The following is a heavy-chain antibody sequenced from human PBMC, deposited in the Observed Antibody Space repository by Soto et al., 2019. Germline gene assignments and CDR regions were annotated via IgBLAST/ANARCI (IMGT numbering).Heavy chain of an antibody. CDR1: GTSISSYY. Sequence: ATLSLTCTVSGTSISSYYWSWIRQPPGKGLEWIANIHYSGTTNYNPSLARRVTLSVDTSKNQFSLKMTSVTAADRAMYFCARYNSYAIDYWGRGALVTVSS. CDR3: ARYNSYAIDY. J-gene: IGHJ4*02. CDR2: IHYSGTT. D-gene: IGHD2-8*01. V-gene: IGHV4-59*01.